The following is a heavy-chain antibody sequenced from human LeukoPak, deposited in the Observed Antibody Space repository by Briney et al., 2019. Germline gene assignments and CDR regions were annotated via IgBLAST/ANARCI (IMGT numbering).Heavy chain of an antibody. D-gene: IGHD3-22*01. Sequence: ASVKVSCKASGYTFTSYGISWVRQAPGQGLEWMGWISAYNGNTNYAQKLQGRVTMTTDTSTSTAYMELRSLRSDDTAVYYCARCFVHYYDSSGYRGFDYWGQGTLVTVSS. CDR1: GYTFTSYG. J-gene: IGHJ4*02. CDR2: ISAYNGNT. CDR3: ARCFVHYYDSSGYRGFDY. V-gene: IGHV1-18*01.